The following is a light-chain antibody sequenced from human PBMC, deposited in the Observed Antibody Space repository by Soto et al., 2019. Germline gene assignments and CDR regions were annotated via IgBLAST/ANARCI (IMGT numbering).Light chain of an antibody. V-gene: IGKV3-20*01. CDR2: GAS. CDR3: QQYATSPPT. J-gene: IGKJ4*01. CDR1: QSISSSY. Sequence: EIVLTQSPGTVSLSPGERATLSCRASQSISSSYLAWYQQKPGQAPRLLIYGASSRATGIPYRFSGSGSGTDFTLTVSRLEPEDFAVYYCQQYATSPPTFGGGTKVEI.